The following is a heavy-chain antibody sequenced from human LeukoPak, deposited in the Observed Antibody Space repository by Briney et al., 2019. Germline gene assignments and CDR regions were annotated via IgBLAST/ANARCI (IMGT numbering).Heavy chain of an antibody. CDR1: GYSISSGYY. D-gene: IGHD2-8*01. Sequence: SETLSLTCAVSGYSISSGYYWGWIRQPPGKGLEWIGSIYHSGSTYYNPSLKSRVTISVDTSKNQFSLKLSSVTAADTAVYYCARDLLGYCTNGVCYTSFDYWGQGTLVTVSS. V-gene: IGHV4-38-2*01. CDR3: ARDLLGYCTNGVCYTSFDY. J-gene: IGHJ4*02. CDR2: IYHSGST.